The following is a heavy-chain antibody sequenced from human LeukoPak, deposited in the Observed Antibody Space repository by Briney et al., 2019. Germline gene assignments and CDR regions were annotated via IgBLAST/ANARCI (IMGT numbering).Heavy chain of an antibody. Sequence: SGTLSLTCAVSGGSISSSNWWSWVRQPPGKGLEWIGEIYHSGSTNYNPSLKSRVTISVDKSKNQFSLKLSSVTAADTAVYYCARGPPIAARPRWNDVPIPFDYWGQGTLVTVSS. V-gene: IGHV4-4*02. CDR2: IYHSGST. J-gene: IGHJ4*02. D-gene: IGHD6-6*01. CDR1: GGSISSSNW. CDR3: ARGPPIAARPRWNDVPIPFDY.